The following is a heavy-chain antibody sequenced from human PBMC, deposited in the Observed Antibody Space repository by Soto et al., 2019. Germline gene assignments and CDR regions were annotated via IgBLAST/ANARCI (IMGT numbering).Heavy chain of an antibody. D-gene: IGHD2-21*02. V-gene: IGHV1-3*01. Sequence: VASVKVSCKASGYTFTSYDMHWVRQAPGQRLEWMGWINAGNGNTKYSQKFQGRVTITRDTSASTAYMELSSLRSEDTAVYYCARSIVVVTALDYWGQGTLVTVSS. CDR3: ARSIVVVTALDY. CDR1: GYTFTSYD. J-gene: IGHJ4*02. CDR2: INAGNGNT.